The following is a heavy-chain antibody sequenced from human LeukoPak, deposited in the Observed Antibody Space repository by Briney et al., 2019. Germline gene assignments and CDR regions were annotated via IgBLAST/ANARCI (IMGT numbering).Heavy chain of an antibody. CDR3: AKIWLGRRRIVDLVSTGETDY. CDR1: GFTFSSYG. CDR2: IRYDGTNK. D-gene: IGHD5/OR15-5a*01. Sequence: GGSLRLSCAASGFTFSSYGMHWVRQAPGKGLEWVAFIRYDGTNKYYADSVKGRFTISRDNSENTLFLQMNGLRAEDAAVYYCAKIWLGRRRIVDLVSTGETDYWGQGTLVSVSS. J-gene: IGHJ4*02. V-gene: IGHV3-30*02.